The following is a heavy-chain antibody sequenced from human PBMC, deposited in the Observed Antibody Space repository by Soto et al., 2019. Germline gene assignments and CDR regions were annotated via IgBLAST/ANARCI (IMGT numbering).Heavy chain of an antibody. CDR3: AKEGLKGTTVRDITMIVAYPI. D-gene: IGHD3-22*01. CDR1: GFTFSSYA. J-gene: IGHJ4*02. CDR2: ISGSGGST. V-gene: IGHV3-23*01. Sequence: PGGSLRLSCAASGFTFSSYAMSWVRQAPGKGLEWVSAISGSGGSTYYADSVKGRFTISRDNSKNTLYLQMNSLRAEDTAVYYCAKEGLKGTTVRDITMIVAYPIWGQGTLVTVSS.